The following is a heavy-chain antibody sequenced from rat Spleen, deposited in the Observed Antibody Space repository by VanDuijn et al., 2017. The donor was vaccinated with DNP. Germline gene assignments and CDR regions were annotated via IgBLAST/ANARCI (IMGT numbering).Heavy chain of an antibody. CDR2: LSSGGDKS. Sequence: EVHLVESGGGLVQPGGSLKVSCAASGFTFSAYYMAWVRQAPAKGLEWVASLSSGGDKSAYRDSVKGRFTISKDNAKSSLYLQMGSLSSEDTATYYCTLQRYRYNYYVVDAWGQGTSVSVSS. V-gene: IGHV5-20*01. CDR1: GFTFSAYY. D-gene: IGHD1-5*01. CDR3: TLQRYRYNYYVVDA. J-gene: IGHJ4*01.